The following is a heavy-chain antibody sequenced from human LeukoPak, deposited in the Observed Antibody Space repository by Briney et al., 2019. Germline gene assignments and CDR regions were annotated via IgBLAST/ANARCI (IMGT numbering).Heavy chain of an antibody. CDR2: INHSGST. Sequence: GSLRLSCAASGFTVSSNYMSWVRQAPGKGLEWIGEINHSGSTNYNPSLKSRVTISVDTSKNQFSLKLSSVTAADTAVYYCARSRIAAAGTPSNPQTLRYFDYWGQGTLVTVSS. J-gene: IGHJ4*02. CDR1: GFTVSSNY. CDR3: ARSRIAAAGTPSNPQTLRYFDY. V-gene: IGHV4-34*01. D-gene: IGHD6-13*01.